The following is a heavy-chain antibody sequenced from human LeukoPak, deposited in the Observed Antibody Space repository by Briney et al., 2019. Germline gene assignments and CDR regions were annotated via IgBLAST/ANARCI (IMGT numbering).Heavy chain of an antibody. J-gene: IGHJ4*02. CDR3: ARDLFIATSGEGPGY. CDR2: INPSGGST. Sequence: ASVKVSCKASGYTFTSYYIHWVRQAPGQGLEWMGIINPSGGSTTYAQKFQDRVTMTGDTSTSTVYMELSSLRSEDTAVYYCARDLFIATSGEGPGYWGQGALVTVSS. V-gene: IGHV1-46*01. D-gene: IGHD6-13*01. CDR1: GYTFTSYY.